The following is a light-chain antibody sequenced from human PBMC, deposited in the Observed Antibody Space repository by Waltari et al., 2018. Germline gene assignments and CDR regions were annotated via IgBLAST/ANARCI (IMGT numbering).Light chain of an antibody. J-gene: IGLJ2*01. Sequence: QAVVTQEPSLTVSPGGPVTLTCASSTGAVTTGHYPYWFQQKPGEAPTTLIFDSTNTHSKTPARFSGSLLGGKSALTLSGALPEDEAAYYCMLSYGAVRVFGGGTKLTVL. CDR2: DST. CDR3: MLSYGAVRV. V-gene: IGLV7-46*01. CDR1: TGAVTTGHY.